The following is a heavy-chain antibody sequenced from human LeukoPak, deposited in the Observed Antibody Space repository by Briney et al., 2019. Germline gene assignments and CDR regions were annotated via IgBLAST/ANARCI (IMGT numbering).Heavy chain of an antibody. J-gene: IGHJ4*02. Sequence: ASVKVSCKASGYTFINYGISWVRQAPGQGLEWMGWISTYNGNTNYAQKLQGRVTMTTDTSTSTAYMELRSLRSDDTAVYYCARAYDASSAFDYWGQGTLVTVSS. CDR2: ISTYNGNT. CDR3: ARAYDASSAFDY. D-gene: IGHD3-22*01. V-gene: IGHV1-18*01. CDR1: GYTFINYG.